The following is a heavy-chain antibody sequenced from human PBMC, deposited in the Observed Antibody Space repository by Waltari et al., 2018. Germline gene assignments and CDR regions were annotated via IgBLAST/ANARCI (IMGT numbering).Heavy chain of an antibody. D-gene: IGHD2-21*01. CDR2: ISGDSGSI. J-gene: IGHJ3*02. V-gene: IGHV3-48*04. Sequence: EVQLVESGGGLVPPGGSLSLSCAAFGFTFSCYSMDWFRQAPGKGLEWVAYISGDSGSIHYADSVKGRITVSRDNAKNSLYLQMSSLTAEDTAVFYCARDRDWAFDIWGQGTMVTVSS. CDR3: ARDRDWAFDI. CDR1: GFTFSCYS.